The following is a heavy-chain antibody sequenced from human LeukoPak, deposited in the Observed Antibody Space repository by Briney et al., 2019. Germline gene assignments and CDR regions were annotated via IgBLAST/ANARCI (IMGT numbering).Heavy chain of an antibody. Sequence: GGSLRLSCAASGFTFSDYYMSWIRQAPGKGLEWVSYISSSGSTIYYADSVKGRFTISRDNAKNSLYLQMNSLRAEDTAVYYCAKVIWFGEIGSGFDPWGQGTLVTVSS. J-gene: IGHJ5*02. CDR3: AKVIWFGEIGSGFDP. CDR1: GFTFSDYY. V-gene: IGHV3-11*01. CDR2: ISSSGSTI. D-gene: IGHD3-10*01.